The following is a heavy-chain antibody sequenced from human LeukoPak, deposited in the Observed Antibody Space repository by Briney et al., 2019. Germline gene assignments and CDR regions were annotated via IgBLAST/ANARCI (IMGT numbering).Heavy chain of an antibody. CDR1: GYTFTSYY. D-gene: IGHD6-19*01. CDR2: INPNSGGT. Sequence: ASVKVSCKASGYTFTSYYMHWVRQAPGQGLEWMGWINPNSGGTNYAQKFQGRVTMTRDTSISTAYMELSRLRSDDTAVYYCARRLASAVAGLDYWGQGTLVTVSS. CDR3: ARRLASAVAGLDY. V-gene: IGHV1-2*02. J-gene: IGHJ4*02.